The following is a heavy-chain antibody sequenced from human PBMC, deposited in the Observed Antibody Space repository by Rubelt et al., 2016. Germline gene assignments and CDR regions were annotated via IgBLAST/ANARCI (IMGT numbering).Heavy chain of an antibody. V-gene: IGHV3-33*01. CDR3: ARDGRMGLWLPPDS. J-gene: IGHJ5*01. D-gene: IGHD5-18*01. Sequence: GKGLEWVAVIWHDGTDKYYADSVKGRFTISRDNSKNTLFLQMNSLRVEDTAVYYCARDGRMGLWLPPDSWGQGTQVTVSS. CDR2: IWHDGTDK.